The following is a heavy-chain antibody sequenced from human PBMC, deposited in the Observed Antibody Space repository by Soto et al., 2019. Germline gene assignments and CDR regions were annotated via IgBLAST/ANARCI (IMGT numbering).Heavy chain of an antibody. CDR2: ISSSSSTI. V-gene: IGHV3-48*01. CDR3: AREAEYLKWSDF. J-gene: IGHJ5*01. CDR1: GFTFSSYS. Sequence: GGSLRLSCAASGFTFSSYSMNWVRQAPGKGLEWVSYISSSSSTIYYADSVKGRFTISRDNAKNSLYLQMNSLRAEDTAVYYCAREAEYLKWSDFCGKGILVTVST. D-gene: IGHD2-2*02.